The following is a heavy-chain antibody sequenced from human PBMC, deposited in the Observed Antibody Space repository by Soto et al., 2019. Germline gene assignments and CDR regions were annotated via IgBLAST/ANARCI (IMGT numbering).Heavy chain of an antibody. J-gene: IGHJ4*02. V-gene: IGHV4-4*02. CDR3: AMSAGWYAVHS. CDR2: VFHTGTT. D-gene: IGHD6-19*01. Sequence: QVQLQESGPGLVKPSGTLSLTCAVSGDSVSSPYYWCWVRQPPGKGLEWIGEVFHTGTTSYNPSLRSRVTISMDQSINQFSLDLSSVTAADTAVYYCAMSAGWYAVHSWGPGTLVIVSS. CDR1: GDSVSSPYY.